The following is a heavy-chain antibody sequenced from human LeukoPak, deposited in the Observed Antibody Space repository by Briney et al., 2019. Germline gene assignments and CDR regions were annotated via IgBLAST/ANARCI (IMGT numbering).Heavy chain of an antibody. CDR1: GFTFSNYW. CDR3: VRELHCTSTSCYAKSWFDP. Sequence: TGGSLRLSCAASGFTFSNYWTRWVRQAPGKGLEWVANIKPDGSEKYYVDSVKGRFTISRENAKNSLYLQMNSLRAEGTAVYYCVRELHCTSTSCYAKSWFDPWGQGTLVTVSS. CDR2: IKPDGSEK. J-gene: IGHJ5*02. D-gene: IGHD2-2*01. V-gene: IGHV3-7*03.